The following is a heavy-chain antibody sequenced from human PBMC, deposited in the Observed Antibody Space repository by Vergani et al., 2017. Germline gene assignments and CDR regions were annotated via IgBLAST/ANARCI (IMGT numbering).Heavy chain of an antibody. V-gene: IGHV3-21*01. Sequence: EVQLGESGGGLVKPGGSLRLSCAASGVTFSSYSMNWVRQAPGKGLEWVSSISSSSSYIYYADSVKGRFTISRDNAKNSLYLQMNSLRAEDTAVYYCARASRPYSGYYSGGDRYYYYYGMDVWSQGTTVTVYS. CDR3: ARASRPYSGYYSGGDRYYYYYGMDV. CDR2: ISSSSSYI. CDR1: GVTFSSYS. J-gene: IGHJ6*02. D-gene: IGHD5-12*01.